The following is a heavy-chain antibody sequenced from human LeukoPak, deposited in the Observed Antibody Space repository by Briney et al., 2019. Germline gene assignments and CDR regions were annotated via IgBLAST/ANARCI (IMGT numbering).Heavy chain of an antibody. Sequence: GGSLRLSCAASRFTFTSDWMSWVRQAPGKGLEWVANIKQDGSEKYYVDSVKGRFTISRDNARNSLYLQMNSLRAEDTAVYYCARDYPGGSYYDYWGQGTLVTVSS. V-gene: IGHV3-7*03. D-gene: IGHD1-26*01. CDR1: RFTFTSDW. CDR3: ARDYPGGSYYDY. CDR2: IKQDGSEK. J-gene: IGHJ4*02.